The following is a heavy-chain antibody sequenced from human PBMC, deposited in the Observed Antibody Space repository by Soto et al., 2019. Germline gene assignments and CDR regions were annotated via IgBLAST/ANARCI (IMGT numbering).Heavy chain of an antibody. V-gene: IGHV1-69*02. D-gene: IGHD3-10*01. CDR2: IIPLLGIA. J-gene: IGHJ4*02. CDR3: AAGYGSGSYVDY. Sequence: QVQLVQSGAEVKKPGSSVKVSCKASGGTFSSYTFSWVRQAPGQGLEWMGRIIPLLGIANYAQKFQGRVTFTADKSTRTAYMELSSLRSEDTAVYYCAAGYGSGSYVDYWGQGTLVTVSS. CDR1: GGTFSSYT.